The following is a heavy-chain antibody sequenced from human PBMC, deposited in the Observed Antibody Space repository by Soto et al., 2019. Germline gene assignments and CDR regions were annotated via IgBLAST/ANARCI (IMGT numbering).Heavy chain of an antibody. CDR1: GDSVTSGNYY. V-gene: IGHV4-61*01. CDR3: ARTPVDTSMIYWFGP. CDR2: IYYSGNT. J-gene: IGHJ5*01. Sequence: PSETLSLTCTVSGDSVTSGNYYWSWIRQPPGKGLEWIGYIYYSGNTNYSPSLKSRVTMSLDRSNNQFSLNLSSVTAADTAVYYCARTPVDTSMIYWFGPWGQGILVTVSS. D-gene: IGHD5-18*01.